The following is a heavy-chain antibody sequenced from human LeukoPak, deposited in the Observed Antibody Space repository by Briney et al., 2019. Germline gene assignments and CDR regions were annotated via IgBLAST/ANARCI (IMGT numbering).Heavy chain of an antibody. D-gene: IGHD6-13*01. CDR1: GYTFTSYC. CDR2: ISAYNGNT. V-gene: IGHV1-18*01. Sequence: ASVKVSCKASGYTFTSYCISWVRQAPGQGLEWMGWISAYNGNTNYAQKLQGRVTMTTDTSTSTAYMELRSLRADDTAVYYCARDIARIAAAAYYFDYWGQGTLVTVSS. J-gene: IGHJ4*02. CDR3: ARDIARIAAAAYYFDY.